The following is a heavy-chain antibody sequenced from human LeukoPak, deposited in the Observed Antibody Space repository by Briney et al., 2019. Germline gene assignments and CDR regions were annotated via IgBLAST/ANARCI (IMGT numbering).Heavy chain of an antibody. D-gene: IGHD4-23*01. CDR3: ARDLPAAGNGSL. J-gene: IGHJ4*02. CDR2: ISSSSSYI. Sequence: GGFLRLSCAASGFTFSSYSMNWVRQAPGKGLEWVSSISSSSSYIYYADSVKGRFTISRDNAKNSLYLQMNSLRAEDTAVYYCARDLPAAGNGSLWGQGTLVTVSS. V-gene: IGHV3-21*01. CDR1: GFTFSSYS.